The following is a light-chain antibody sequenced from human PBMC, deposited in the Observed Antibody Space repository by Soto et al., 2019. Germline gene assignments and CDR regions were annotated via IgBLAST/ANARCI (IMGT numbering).Light chain of an antibody. CDR1: SSNIGAGYD. CDR2: GNS. Sequence: QSVQTQPPSVSGAPGQRVTISCTGSSSNIGAGYDVHWYQQLPGTAPKLLIYGNSNRPSGVPDRFSGSKSGTSASLAITGLQAEDEADYYCQSYDSSLSVGVFGGGTKVTVL. J-gene: IGLJ2*01. CDR3: QSYDSSLSVGV. V-gene: IGLV1-40*01.